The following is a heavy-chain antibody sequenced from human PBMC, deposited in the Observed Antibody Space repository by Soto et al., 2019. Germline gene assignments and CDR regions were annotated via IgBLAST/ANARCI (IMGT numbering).Heavy chain of an antibody. J-gene: IGHJ4*02. V-gene: IGHV2-5*01. CDR2: IYWNDDK. D-gene: IGHD2-2*01. CDR3: SHAIGVIQLDTFDY. CDR1: GFSLSTSGVG. Sequence: SGPTLVNPTQTLTLTCTFSGFSLSTSGVGVGWIRQPPGKALEWLALIYWNDDKRYSPSLKSRLTITKDTAKNQVVLTMTNMDPVDTATYYCSHAIGVIQLDTFDYWGQGTLVTVSS.